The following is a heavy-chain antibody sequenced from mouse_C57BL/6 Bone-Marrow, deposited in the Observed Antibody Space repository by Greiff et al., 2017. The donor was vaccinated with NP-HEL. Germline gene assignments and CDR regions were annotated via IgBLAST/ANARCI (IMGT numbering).Heavy chain of an antibody. Sequence: EVQRVESGGGLVKPGGSLKLSCAASGFTFSSYTMSWVRQTPEKRLEWVATISGGGGNTYYPDSVKGRSTISRDNAKNTLYLQMSSLRSEDTALYYCARRNYDYGDWYFDVWGTGTTVTVSS. CDR3: ARRNYDYGDWYFDV. D-gene: IGHD2-4*01. CDR2: ISGGGGNT. V-gene: IGHV5-9*01. CDR1: GFTFSSYT. J-gene: IGHJ1*03.